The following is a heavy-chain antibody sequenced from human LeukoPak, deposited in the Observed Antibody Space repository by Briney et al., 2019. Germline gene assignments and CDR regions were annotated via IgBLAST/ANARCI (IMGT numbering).Heavy chain of an antibody. D-gene: IGHD1-26*01. Sequence: GSLRLSCAASGFTYSSYSMNWVRQAPGKGLEWIGSIYYSGSTYYNPSLKSRVTISVDTSKNQFSLRLSSVTAADTAVYYCARDLGGSYSSETWFDPWGQGTLVTVSS. CDR1: GFTYSSYS. CDR2: IYYSGST. CDR3: ARDLGGSYSSETWFDP. J-gene: IGHJ5*02. V-gene: IGHV4-38-2*02.